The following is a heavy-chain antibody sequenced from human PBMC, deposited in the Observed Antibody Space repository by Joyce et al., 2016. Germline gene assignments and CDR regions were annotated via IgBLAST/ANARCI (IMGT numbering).Heavy chain of an antibody. J-gene: IGHJ3*02. D-gene: IGHD5-24*01. CDR3: ARDEMVNAFDM. CDR2: INSDGRRT. V-gene: IGHV3-74*01. CDR1: GFTFSSYW. Sequence: EVQLVQSGGGLVQPGGSLRLSCAASGFTFSSYWMHWVRQAPGKGLVWVARINSDGRRTNYEDSVKGRFTISRDNAKNTLYLQMNSLRAEDTAVYYCARDEMVNAFDMWGQGTMVTVSS.